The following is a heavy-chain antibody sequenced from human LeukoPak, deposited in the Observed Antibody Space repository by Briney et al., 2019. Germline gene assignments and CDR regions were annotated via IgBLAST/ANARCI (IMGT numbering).Heavy chain of an antibody. J-gene: IGHJ4*02. D-gene: IGHD2-2*01. CDR1: GYTFTSYG. CDR3: ARDPGYCSSTSCDPVDY. Sequence: ASVKVSCKASGYTFTSYGISWVRQAPGQGLEWMGWISAYNGNTNYAQKLQGRVTMTTDTSTSTAYMELRSLRSDDTAVYYCARDPGYCSSTSCDPVDYWGQGTLVTVSS. V-gene: IGHV1-18*01. CDR2: ISAYNGNT.